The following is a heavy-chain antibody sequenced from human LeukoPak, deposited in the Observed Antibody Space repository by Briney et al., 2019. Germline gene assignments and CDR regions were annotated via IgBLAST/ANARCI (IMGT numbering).Heavy chain of an antibody. V-gene: IGHV3-23*01. Sequence: GGSLRLSCAASGFTFSTFAMIWVRQAPGKGLEWVSAISGSGGSTYYADSVKGRFTISRDNSKNTLYLQMNSLRAEDTAVYYCAKTDIVATIFGDYFDYWGQGTLVTVSS. CDR2: ISGSGGST. D-gene: IGHD5-12*01. CDR1: GFTFSTFA. CDR3: AKTDIVATIFGDYFDY. J-gene: IGHJ4*02.